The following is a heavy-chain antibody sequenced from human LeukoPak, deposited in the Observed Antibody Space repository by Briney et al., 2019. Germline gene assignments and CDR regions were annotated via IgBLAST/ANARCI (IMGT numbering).Heavy chain of an antibody. CDR1: GGSISSYY. J-gene: IGHJ5*02. Sequence: SETLSLTCTVSGGSISSYYWSWLRQPPGKGLEWIGYIYYSGGTDYNPSLKSRVTISVDTSKNQFSLKLSSVTAADTAVYYCAREWNWFDPWGQGTLVTVSS. CDR2: IYYSGGT. CDR3: AREWNWFDP. V-gene: IGHV4-59*01.